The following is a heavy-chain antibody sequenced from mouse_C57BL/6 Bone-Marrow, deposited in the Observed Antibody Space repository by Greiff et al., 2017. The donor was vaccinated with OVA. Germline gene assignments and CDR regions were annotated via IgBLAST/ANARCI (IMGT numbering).Heavy chain of an antibody. J-gene: IGHJ2*01. D-gene: IGHD2-3*01. CDR1: GFNIKDDY. CDR3: TTYGYFSFDY. CDR2: IDPENGDT. Sequence: VQLQQSGAELVRPGASVKLSCTASGFNIKDDYMHWVKQRPEQGLEWIGWIDPENGDTEYASKFQGKATITADTSSNTAYLQLSSLTSEDTAVYYCTTYGYFSFDYWGQGTTLTVSS. V-gene: IGHV14-4*01.